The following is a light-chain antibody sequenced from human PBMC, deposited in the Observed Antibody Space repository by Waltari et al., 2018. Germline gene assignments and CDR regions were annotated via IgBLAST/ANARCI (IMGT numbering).Light chain of an antibody. CDR1: SSNIGRNA. V-gene: IGLV1-36*01. Sequence: QSVLTQPPSVSEAPRQRVTISCSGSSSNIGRNAVNWYQQLPGKAPKLLIYYNELLPSGVSDRFYGSKSGTSGSLAISGLQSEDEANYYCVAWDDSLNGPVFGGGTRVTVL. CDR2: YNE. J-gene: IGLJ3*02. CDR3: VAWDDSLNGPV.